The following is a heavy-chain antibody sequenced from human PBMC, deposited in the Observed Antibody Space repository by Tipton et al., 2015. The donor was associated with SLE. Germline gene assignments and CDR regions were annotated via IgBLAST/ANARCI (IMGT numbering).Heavy chain of an antibody. D-gene: IGHD1-14*01. Sequence: GLVKPSETLSLTCTVSGDSISNNNYYWGWIRQPPGKGLELIGNINYSGTTYYNPSLKTRVTISVHTSKIQFSLKLTSMTAADTAIYYCGRHISISYDVFDVWSQGTMVTVSS. CDR3: GRHISISYDVFDV. CDR1: GDSISNNNYY. CDR2: INYSGTT. V-gene: IGHV4-39*01. J-gene: IGHJ3*01.